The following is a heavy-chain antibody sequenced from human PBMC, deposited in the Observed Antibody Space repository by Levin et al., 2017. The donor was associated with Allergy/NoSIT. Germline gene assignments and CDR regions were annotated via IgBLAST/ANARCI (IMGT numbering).Heavy chain of an antibody. V-gene: IGHV1-69*13. CDR3: ARAGGDGYTELDY. CDR2: IIPIFGTA. J-gene: IGHJ4*02. D-gene: IGHD5-24*01. Sequence: SVKVSCKASGGTFSSYAISWVRQAPGQGLEWMGGIIPIFGTANYAQKFQGRVTITADESTSTAYMELSSLRSEDTAVYYCARAGGDGYTELDYWGQGTLVTVSS. CDR1: GGTFSSYA.